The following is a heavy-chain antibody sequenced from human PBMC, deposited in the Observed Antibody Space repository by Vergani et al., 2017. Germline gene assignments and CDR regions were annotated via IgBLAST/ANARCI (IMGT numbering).Heavy chain of an antibody. CDR1: GFTFTSSA. Sequence: QMQLVQSGPEVKKPGTSVKVSCKASGFTFTSSAMQWVRQARGQSLEWIGWIVVCSGNTNYAQKFQERVTITRDMSTSTAYMELSSLRSEDTAVYYCAADSGMATITGWYFDLWGRGTLVTVSS. D-gene: IGHD5-24*01. J-gene: IGHJ2*01. CDR2: IVVCSGNT. CDR3: AADSGMATITGWYFDL. V-gene: IGHV1-58*02.